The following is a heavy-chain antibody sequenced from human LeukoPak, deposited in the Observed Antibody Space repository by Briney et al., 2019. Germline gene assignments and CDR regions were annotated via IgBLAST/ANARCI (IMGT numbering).Heavy chain of an antibody. D-gene: IGHD3-22*01. CDR3: ARADYLDSSGYSGKFEY. CDR2: IYYSGNT. CDR1: GGSISSGGHY. J-gene: IGHJ4*02. Sequence: PSQTLSLTCTVSGGSISSGGHYWSWIRQHPGKGLEWIGNIYYSGNTYYNPSLKSRVTISVDTSKNQFSLKLSSVTAADAAVYYCARADYLDSSGYSGKFEYWGQGTLVTVSS. V-gene: IGHV4-31*03.